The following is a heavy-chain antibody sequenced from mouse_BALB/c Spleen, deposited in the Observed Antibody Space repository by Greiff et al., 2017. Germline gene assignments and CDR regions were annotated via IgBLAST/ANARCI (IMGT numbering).Heavy chain of an antibody. D-gene: IGHD1-1*01. CDR2: IWSGGST. CDR3: ARNQGYGSSYGYFDD. Sequence: VQLQQSGPGLVQPSQSLSITCTVSGFSLTSYGVHWVRQSPGKGLEWLGVIWSGGSTDYTAAFISRLSISKDNSKSQVFFKMNSLQADDTAIYYCARNQGYGSSYGYFDDWGQGTTLTVSS. CDR1: GFSLTSYG. V-gene: IGHV2-4-1*01. J-gene: IGHJ2*01.